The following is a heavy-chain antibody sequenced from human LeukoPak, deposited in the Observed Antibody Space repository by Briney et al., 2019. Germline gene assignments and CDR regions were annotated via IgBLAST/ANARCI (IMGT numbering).Heavy chain of an antibody. D-gene: IGHD5-24*01. Sequence: SETLSLTCAVYGGSFSGYYWSWIRQPPGKGLEWIGEINHSGSTNYNPSLKSRVTISVDTSKNQFSLKLSSVTAGDTAVYYCAGRLWRRDGYNLSAFDIWGQGTMVTVSS. V-gene: IGHV4-34*01. CDR1: GGSFSGYY. J-gene: IGHJ3*02. CDR3: AGRLWRRDGYNLSAFDI. CDR2: INHSGST.